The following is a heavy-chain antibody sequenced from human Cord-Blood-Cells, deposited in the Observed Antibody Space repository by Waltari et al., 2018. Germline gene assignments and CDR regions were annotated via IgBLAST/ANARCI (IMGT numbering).Heavy chain of an antibody. CDR3: ARDRDGSGSYPFDP. Sequence: QVQLVQSGAEVKKPGSSVKVSCKASGGTFSSYAISWVRQAPGQGLEWMGGIIPTLGIANYAQKFQGRVTITADESTSTAYMERSSLRAEDTAVYYCARDRDGSGSYPFDPWGQGTLVTVSS. D-gene: IGHD3-10*01. CDR2: IIPTLGIA. CDR1: GGTFSSYA. V-gene: IGHV1-69*04. J-gene: IGHJ5*02.